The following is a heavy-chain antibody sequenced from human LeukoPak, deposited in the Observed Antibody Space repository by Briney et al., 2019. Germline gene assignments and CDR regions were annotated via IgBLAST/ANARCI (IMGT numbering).Heavy chain of an antibody. Sequence: GGSLRLSCAASGFTFSNEAMSWVRQAPAKGLEWVSSISVSGGSTYYADSVKGRFTISRDDSKNTLYLQMNSLRVEDTAVYYCAKGGGSWYGDWGQGTLVTASS. D-gene: IGHD6-13*01. V-gene: IGHV3-23*01. J-gene: IGHJ4*02. CDR3: AKGGGSWYGD. CDR2: ISVSGGST. CDR1: GFTFSNEA.